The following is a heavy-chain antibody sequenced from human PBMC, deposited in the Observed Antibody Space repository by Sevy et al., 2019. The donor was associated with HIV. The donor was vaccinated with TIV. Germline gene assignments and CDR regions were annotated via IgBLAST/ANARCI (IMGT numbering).Heavy chain of an antibody. CDR2: ISGSGGST. V-gene: IGHV3-23*01. D-gene: IGHD6-19*01. J-gene: IGHJ5*02. CDR3: AKDLTGYTSGWFVH. CDR1: GFTFSSYA. Sequence: GGSLRLSCAASGFTFSSYAMNWVRQAPGRGLEWVAAISGSGGSTYYADSLRGRFTISRDNSRNTLHLRMSSLRVVDTAVYYCAKDLTGYTSGWFVHWGQGTLVTVSS.